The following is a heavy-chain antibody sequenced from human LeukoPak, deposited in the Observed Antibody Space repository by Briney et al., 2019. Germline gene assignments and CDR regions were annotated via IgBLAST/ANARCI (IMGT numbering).Heavy chain of an antibody. Sequence: ASVKASCKASGYTFTNYYMHWVRQAPGQGLEWMGWISAYNGNTNYAQKLQGRVTMTTDTSTSTAYMELRSLRSDDTAVYYCASDHFGYCSSTSCSLPLWGQGTLVTVSS. J-gene: IGHJ4*02. CDR3: ASDHFGYCSSTSCSLPL. CDR1: GYTFTNYY. V-gene: IGHV1-18*04. CDR2: ISAYNGNT. D-gene: IGHD2-2*01.